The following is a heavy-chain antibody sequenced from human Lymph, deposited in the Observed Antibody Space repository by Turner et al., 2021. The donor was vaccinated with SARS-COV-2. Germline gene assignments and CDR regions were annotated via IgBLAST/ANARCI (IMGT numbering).Heavy chain of an antibody. Sequence: GESGGGVVQPGGSLRLSCAASGFTFDDYAMHWVRQAPGKGLEWVSLISGDGGGTYYADSVKGRFTISRDNSKNSLSLQMNSLRAEDTALYYCAKDPGYYSGGSCYSRTYFDFWGQGTLVTVSA. D-gene: IGHD2-15*01. CDR1: GFTFDDYA. CDR3: AKDPGYYSGGSCYSRTYFDF. J-gene: IGHJ4*02. V-gene: IGHV3-43*02. CDR2: ISGDGGGT.